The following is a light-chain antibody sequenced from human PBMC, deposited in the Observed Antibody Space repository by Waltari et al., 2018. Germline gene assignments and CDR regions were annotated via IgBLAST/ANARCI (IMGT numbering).Light chain of an antibody. Sequence: SSELTQDPSVSVALGQPVRITCQGDSLSRFYASWYQQRPGQAPILVLYGQNNRPSGIPDRFSGSTSGNTASLTITGAQAEDEADYYCHSRDTSSTRVFGGGTRLTV. V-gene: IGLV3-19*01. CDR1: SLSRFY. J-gene: IGLJ2*01. CDR3: HSRDTSSTRV. CDR2: GQN.